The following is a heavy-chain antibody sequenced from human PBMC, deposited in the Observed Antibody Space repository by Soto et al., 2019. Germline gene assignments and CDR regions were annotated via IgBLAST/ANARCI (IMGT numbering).Heavy chain of an antibody. CDR3: ASGRSGRPPHAFDY. J-gene: IGHJ4*02. CDR2: INPNSGGT. D-gene: IGHD3-3*01. V-gene: IGHV1-2*04. Sequence: ASVKVSCKASGYTFTDYYIHWVRQPPAQGLEWMGWINPNSGGTDYAQKFQGWVTMTRDTSISTAYMELSRLTFDDTAVYFCASGRSGRPPHAFDYSGQGTLVTVS. CDR1: GYTFTDYY.